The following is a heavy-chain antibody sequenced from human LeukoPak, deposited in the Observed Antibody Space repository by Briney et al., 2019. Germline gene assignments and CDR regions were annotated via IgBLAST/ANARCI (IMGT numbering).Heavy chain of an antibody. V-gene: IGHV4-39*01. CDR2: VYYSGST. J-gene: IGHJ5*02. Sequence: PSETLSLTCTVSGGFINTGNYYWGWLRQSPGMGLEGIGCVYYSGSTYCNPSLKRRASRSVDTSKHQLSMSLSAVTAADTAVYYCARHRSISAAIPRYFVPWGQGRLVTVSS. CDR3: ARHRSISAAIPRYFVP. CDR1: GGFINTGNYY. D-gene: IGHD6-13*01.